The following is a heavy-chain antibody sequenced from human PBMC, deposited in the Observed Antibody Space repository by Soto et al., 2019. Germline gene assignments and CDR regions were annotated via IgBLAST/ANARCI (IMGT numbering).Heavy chain of an antibody. CDR1: GFTFSSYW. Sequence: PGGSLRLSCRASGFTFSSYWMSWVRQAPGKGLEWVANIKQDGSEKYYVDSVKGRFTISRDNAKNSLYLQMNSLRAEDTAVYYCARNPQWLGCMDVWGQGTTVTVSS. CDR2: IKQDGSEK. D-gene: IGHD3-22*01. CDR3: ARNPQWLGCMDV. J-gene: IGHJ6*02. V-gene: IGHV3-7*03.